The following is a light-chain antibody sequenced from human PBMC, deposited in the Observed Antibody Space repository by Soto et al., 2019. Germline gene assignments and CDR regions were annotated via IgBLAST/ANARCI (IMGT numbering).Light chain of an antibody. CDR2: KAS. Sequence: DIQMNQSPSTLPASVGDRVTITCRANQSISTWLAWYQQKPGKAPKLLIYKASNLESGVPSRFSGSGSGTEFTLTISSLQPDDFATYYCQQYNSYSTTFGQGTKV. J-gene: IGKJ1*01. V-gene: IGKV1-5*03. CDR3: QQYNSYSTT. CDR1: QSISTW.